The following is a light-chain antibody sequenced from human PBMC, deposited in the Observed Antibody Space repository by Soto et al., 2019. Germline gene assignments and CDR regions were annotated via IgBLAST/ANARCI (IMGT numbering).Light chain of an antibody. CDR3: EHYNSYPWT. CDR2: HAS. CDR1: QTINNW. V-gene: IGKV1-5*01. Sequence: DLHMTHSPSTLSPSIRDRVTITCRTSQTINNWLASYQQKPGKAPNLLIYHASNLETGVPSRFSGSAFGTEFTLTISSLQPDDFATYYCEHYNSYPWTFGQGTKVDIK. J-gene: IGKJ1*01.